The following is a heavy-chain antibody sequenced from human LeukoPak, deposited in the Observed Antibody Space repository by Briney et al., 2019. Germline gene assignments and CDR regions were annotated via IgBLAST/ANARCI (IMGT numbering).Heavy chain of an antibody. CDR2: INSGGSII. Sequence: GGSLRLSCAASEFTFSDYYMTWIRQAPGKGLEWVSYINSGGSIISYADSVKGRFTISRDNAKNSLYLQMNSLRAEDTAVYYCARVTGSDWYFNYFDYWGQGALVTVSS. J-gene: IGHJ4*02. D-gene: IGHD6-19*01. CDR1: EFTFSDYY. CDR3: ARVTGSDWYFNYFDY. V-gene: IGHV3-11*01.